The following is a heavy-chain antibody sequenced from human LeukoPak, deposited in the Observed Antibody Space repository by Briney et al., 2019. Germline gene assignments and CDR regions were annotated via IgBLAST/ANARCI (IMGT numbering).Heavy chain of an antibody. CDR2: FHHTGGT. D-gene: IGHD2-8*02. CDR1: GGSMTSYY. V-gene: IGHV4-59*01. J-gene: IGHJ3*02. Sequence: PSETLSLTCSVSGGSMTSYYWSWIRQPPGKGLEWIGFFHHTGGTNYNPYVKSRVTISGDTPKNQVSLKMPSVTAADTAVYYCATNRPVGGAYWGSFDMWGHGTLVTVSS. CDR3: ATNRPVGGAYWGSFDM.